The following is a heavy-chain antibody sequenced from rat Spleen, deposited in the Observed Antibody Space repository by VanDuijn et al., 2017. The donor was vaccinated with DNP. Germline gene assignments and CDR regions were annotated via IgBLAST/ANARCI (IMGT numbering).Heavy chain of an antibody. J-gene: IGHJ2*01. CDR2: IRYDGYST. CDR3: ARHVLPLRVWDY. D-gene: IGHD1-11*01. CDR1: GFTFSDYY. V-gene: IGHV5-22*01. Sequence: EVQLVASGGGFVQPGRSLKLSCAASGFTFSDYYMAWVRQTPTKGLEWVAYIRYDGYSTYFGDSVKGRFTISRDNARNTLYLQMNSLGSEDMATYYCARHVLPLRVWDYWGQGVMVTVSS.